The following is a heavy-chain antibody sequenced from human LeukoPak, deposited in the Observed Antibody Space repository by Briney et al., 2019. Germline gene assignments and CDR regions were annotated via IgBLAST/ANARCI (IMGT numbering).Heavy chain of an antibody. V-gene: IGHV4-30-4*01. CDR1: GGSISSGDYY. CDR2: IYYSGST. J-gene: IGHJ5*02. Sequence: SETLSLTCTVSGGSISSGDYYWSWIRQPPGKGLEWIGYIYYSGSTYYNPSLKSRVTISVDTSKNQFSLKLSSVTAADTAVYYCPRSIAAAGTGNLNWFDPWGQGTLVTVSS. CDR3: PRSIAAAGTGNLNWFDP. D-gene: IGHD6-13*01.